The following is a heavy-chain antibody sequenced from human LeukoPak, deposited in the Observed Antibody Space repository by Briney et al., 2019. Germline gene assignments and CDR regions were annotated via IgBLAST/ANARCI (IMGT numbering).Heavy chain of an antibody. CDR3: ARATGWYPDY. CDR2: IKHDGIEI. D-gene: IGHD6-19*01. Sequence: PGGSLRLSCAASGFSFSNCWMSWVRQAPGKGLEWVANIKHDGIEINYADSAKGRFTISRDNAKNSLYLQMNSLRVEDTALYYCARATGWYPDYWGQGTLITVSS. CDR1: GFSFSNCW. J-gene: IGHJ4*02. V-gene: IGHV3-7*01.